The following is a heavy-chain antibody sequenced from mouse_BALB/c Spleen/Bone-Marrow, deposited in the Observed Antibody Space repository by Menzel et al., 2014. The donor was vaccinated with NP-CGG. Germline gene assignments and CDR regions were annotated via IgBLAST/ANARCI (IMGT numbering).Heavy chain of an antibody. Sequence: VKLMESGPELVKPGASVKMSCKASGYTFTSYYIHWVKQRPGQGLEWIGWIYPGDGSTKYNGKFKGKTTLTADKSSSTAYMLLSSLTSEDSAIYFCARTTAWYFDVWGAGTTVTVSS. CDR3: ARTTAWYFDV. V-gene: IGHV1S56*01. CDR2: IYPGDGST. J-gene: IGHJ1*01. D-gene: IGHD1-2*01. CDR1: GYTFTSYY.